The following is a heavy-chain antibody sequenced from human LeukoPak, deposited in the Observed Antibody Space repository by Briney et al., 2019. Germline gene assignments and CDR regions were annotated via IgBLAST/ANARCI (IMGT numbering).Heavy chain of an antibody. V-gene: IGHV4-61*02. D-gene: IGHD3-16*01. J-gene: IGHJ3*02. Sequence: SQTLSLTCTVSGGPISSGSYYWSWIRQPAGKGLEWIGRIYTSGSTNYNPSLKSRVTISVDTSKNQFSLKLSSVTAADTAVYYCARTVYHAFDIWGQGTMVTVSS. CDR3: ARTVYHAFDI. CDR1: GGPISSGSYY. CDR2: IYTSGST.